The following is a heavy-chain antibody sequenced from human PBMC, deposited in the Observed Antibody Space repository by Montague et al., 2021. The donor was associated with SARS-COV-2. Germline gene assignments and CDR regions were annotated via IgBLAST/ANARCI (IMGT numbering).Heavy chain of an antibody. Sequence: SETLSLTCTVPPESISSNKYAWAHIRQPPWQGKLWIGSVLYSRLTFYNPSLESRVTISVDTSKKQFSLKVNSVAAADTAVYYCAKDGEALAWGTFDIWGQGKMVTVSP. CDR3: AKDGEALAWGTFDI. V-gene: IGHV4-39*07. CDR1: PESISSNKYA. J-gene: IGHJ3*02. CDR2: VLYSRLT. D-gene: IGHD3-10*01.